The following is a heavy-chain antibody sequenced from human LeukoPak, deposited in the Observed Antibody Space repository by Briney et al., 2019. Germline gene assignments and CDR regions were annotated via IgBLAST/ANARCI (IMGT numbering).Heavy chain of an antibody. Sequence: SETLSLTCTVSGGSISPYYWSWIRQPPRRGLEWIGYIYYSGSTNYNPSLKSRVTISVDTSKNQFSLKLSSVTAADTAVYYCARYSGSYGAFDIWGQGTMVTVSS. CDR1: GGSISPYY. D-gene: IGHD1-26*01. V-gene: IGHV4-59*01. CDR2: IYYSGST. CDR3: ARYSGSYGAFDI. J-gene: IGHJ3*02.